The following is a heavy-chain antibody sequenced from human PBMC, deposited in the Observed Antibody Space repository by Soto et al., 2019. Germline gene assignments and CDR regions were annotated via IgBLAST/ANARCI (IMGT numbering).Heavy chain of an antibody. Sequence: GASLKISCKASGYTFPNYWIGWVRQMPGERLEWMGIIYPGDSDARYSPSFQGQVTFSVDTSINTAFLKWSSLKASDTAMYYCARRGTNYGMDVWGQGTTVTVSS. CDR1: GYTFPNYW. J-gene: IGHJ6*02. CDR2: IYPGDSDA. V-gene: IGHV5-51*01. D-gene: IGHD3-16*01. CDR3: ARRGTNYGMDV.